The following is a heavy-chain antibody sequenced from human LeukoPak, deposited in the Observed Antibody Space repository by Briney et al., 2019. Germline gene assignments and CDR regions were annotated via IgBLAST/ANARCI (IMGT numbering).Heavy chain of an antibody. Sequence: NPGGSLRLSCAASGFTFSSYAMSWVRQAPGKGLEWVSAISSSGSTYYTDSVKGRFTISRDNSKNTLNLQMNSLRADDTAVYYCAKSSGLVRYFDYLGQGTLVTVSS. CDR1: GFTFSSYA. CDR2: ISSSGST. V-gene: IGHV3-23*01. J-gene: IGHJ4*02. CDR3: AKSSGLVRYFDY. D-gene: IGHD3-9*01.